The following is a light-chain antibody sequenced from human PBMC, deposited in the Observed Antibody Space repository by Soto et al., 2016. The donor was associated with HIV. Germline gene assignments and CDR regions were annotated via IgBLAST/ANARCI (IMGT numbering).Light chain of an antibody. CDR1: SLRSYY. V-gene: IGLV3-19*01. CDR2: GNN. CDR3: LSRSNTENHNYV. Sequence: SSELTQDPVVSVALGQTVTITCRGDSLRSYYASWYQQKPGQAPVLVMFGNNKRPSGIPARLSGSSSGNPASLTISGARAEDEADYYCLSRSNTENHNYVFGSGTKVTVL. J-gene: IGLJ1*01.